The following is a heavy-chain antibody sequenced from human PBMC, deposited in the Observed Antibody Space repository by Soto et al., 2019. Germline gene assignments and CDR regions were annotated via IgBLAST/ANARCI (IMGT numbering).Heavy chain of an antibody. J-gene: IGHJ4*02. D-gene: IGHD3-22*01. CDR1: GGSFSGYY. CDR3: ARGGYYDSSGIFDY. CDR2: INHSGST. V-gene: IGHV4-34*01. Sequence: SETLSLTCAFYGGSFSGYYWSWIRQPPGKGLEWIGEINHSGSTNYNPSLKSRVTISVDTSKNQFSLKLSSVTAADTAVYYCARGGYYDSSGIFDYWGQGTLVTVSS.